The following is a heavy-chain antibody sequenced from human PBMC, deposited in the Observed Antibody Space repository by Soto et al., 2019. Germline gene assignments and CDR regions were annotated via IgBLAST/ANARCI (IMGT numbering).Heavy chain of an antibody. Sequence: QLQLQESGSGLVKPSQTLSLTCVVSGDSISSGGYSWNWIRQSPGKGLEWIGHTYHSGGTLYNPPLDSRVTISVDKSKNQFSLRLTSVTAADTAVYYCARDSLSGYYFDFWGQGTLVTVSS. CDR2: TYHSGGT. CDR3: ARDSLSGYYFDF. CDR1: GDSISSGGYS. D-gene: IGHD3-22*01. V-gene: IGHV4-30-2*06. J-gene: IGHJ4*02.